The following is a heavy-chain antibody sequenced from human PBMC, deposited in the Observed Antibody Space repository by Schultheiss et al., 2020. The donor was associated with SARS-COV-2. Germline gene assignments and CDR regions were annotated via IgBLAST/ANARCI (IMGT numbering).Heavy chain of an antibody. Sequence: SQTLSLTCPVSGGSISSGGYYWSWIRQHPGKGLEWIGSIYYSGSTYYNPSLKSRVTISVDTSKNQFSLKLSSVTAADTAVYYCARLGDPTYFDYWGQGTLVTVAS. D-gene: IGHD3-16*01. J-gene: IGHJ4*02. CDR1: GGSISSGGYY. CDR2: IYYSGST. V-gene: IGHV4-30-2*03. CDR3: ARLGDPTYFDY.